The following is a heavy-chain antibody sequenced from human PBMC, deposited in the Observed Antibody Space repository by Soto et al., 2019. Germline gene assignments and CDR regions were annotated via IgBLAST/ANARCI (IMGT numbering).Heavy chain of an antibody. CDR2: ICDDGSNK. D-gene: IGHD3-16*01. CDR3: ARGRGDGDYFGY. CDR1: GFTFSSYG. Sequence: QVQLVESGGGVVQPGRSLRLSCAASGFTFSSYGMHLVRQAPGKGLEWVAVICDDGSNKYYADSVKGRFTISRDKSKNTLYLQMNSLRAEDTAVYYCARGRGDGDYFGYWGQGTLVNVFS. J-gene: IGHJ4*02. V-gene: IGHV3-33*01.